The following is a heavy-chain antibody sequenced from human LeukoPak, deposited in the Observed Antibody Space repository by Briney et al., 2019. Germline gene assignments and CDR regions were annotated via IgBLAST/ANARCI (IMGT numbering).Heavy chain of an antibody. CDR2: ISPNGGST. CDR1: GFTFSSYA. CDR3: AKDRDTAMADY. V-gene: IGHV3-64*04. Sequence: AGGSLRLSCSASGFTFSSYAMHWVRQAPGKGLEYVSAISPNGGSTYYADSVKGRFSISRDNSKNTLYLQMNSLRAEDTAVYYCAKDRDTAMADYWGQGTLVTVSS. J-gene: IGHJ4*02. D-gene: IGHD5-18*01.